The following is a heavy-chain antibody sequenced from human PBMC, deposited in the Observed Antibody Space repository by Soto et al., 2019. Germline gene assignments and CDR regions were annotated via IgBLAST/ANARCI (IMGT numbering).Heavy chain of an antibody. V-gene: IGHV3-13*01. CDR1: GFTFSSYD. J-gene: IGHJ6*02. Sequence: PGGSLRLSCAASGFTFSSYDMHWVRQATGKGLEWVSAIGTAGDTYYPGSVKGRFTISRENAKNSLYLQMNSLRAEDTAVYYCARDSPVYYVMDFWGQGSTVTVSS. CDR3: ARDSPVYYVMDF. CDR2: IGTAGDT.